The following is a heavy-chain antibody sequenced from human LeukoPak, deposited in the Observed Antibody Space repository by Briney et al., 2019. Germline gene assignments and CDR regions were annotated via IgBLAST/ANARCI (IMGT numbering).Heavy chain of an antibody. J-gene: IGHJ4*02. V-gene: IGHV3-30*02. CDR3: AKEPSYYYDSSGYPPPFI. CDR2: IRYDGSNK. CDR1: GFTFSSYG. D-gene: IGHD3-22*01. Sequence: PGGSLRLSCAASGFTFSSYGMHWVRQAPGKGLEWVAFIRYDGSNKYYADSVKGRFTISRDNSKNTLYLQMNSLRAEDTAVYYCAKEPSYYYDSSGYPPPFIGGQGTLVTVSS.